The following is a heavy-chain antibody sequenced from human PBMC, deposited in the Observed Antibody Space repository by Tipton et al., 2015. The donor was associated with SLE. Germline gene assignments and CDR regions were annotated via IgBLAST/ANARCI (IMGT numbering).Heavy chain of an antibody. J-gene: IGHJ3*02. CDR1: GFSISSDYH. CDR2: IYHTGST. V-gene: IGHV4-38-2*02. CDR3: ARGEMDVFDI. Sequence: GLVKPSETLSLTCTVSGFSISSDYHWGWIRQPPGKGLEWIGSIYHTGSTYYNPSLKSRVTISVDTSKNQFSLRLDSVTAADTALYYCARGEMDVFDIWGQGTVVSVSS.